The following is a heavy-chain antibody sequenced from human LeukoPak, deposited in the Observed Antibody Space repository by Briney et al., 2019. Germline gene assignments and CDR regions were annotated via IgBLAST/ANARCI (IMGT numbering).Heavy chain of an antibody. J-gene: IGHJ4*02. CDR1: GGSISSNNYY. Sequence: SETLSLTCTVSGGSISSNNYYCGWIRQPPGKGLEWIGSIYYTGSTDYNPSLKSRVTISVDTSRNQFSLKMTSVTAADTAVYYCARSGNFYYFDYWGQGTLVTVSS. D-gene: IGHD1-26*01. CDR2: IYYTGST. CDR3: ARSGNFYYFDY. V-gene: IGHV4-39*07.